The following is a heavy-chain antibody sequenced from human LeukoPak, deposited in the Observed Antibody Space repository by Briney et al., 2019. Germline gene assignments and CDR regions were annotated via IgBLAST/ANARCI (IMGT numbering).Heavy chain of an antibody. J-gene: IGHJ4*02. Sequence: GGSLRLSCAASGFTFSSYGMHWVRQAPGKGLEWVAVIWYDGSNKYYADSVKGRFTISRDNSKNTLYLQMNSLRAEDTAVYYCARNYSGSGSYYIDYSGQGTLVTVCS. D-gene: IGHD3-10*01. CDR1: GFTFSSYG. V-gene: IGHV3-33*01. CDR2: IWYDGSNK. CDR3: ARNYSGSGSYYIDY.